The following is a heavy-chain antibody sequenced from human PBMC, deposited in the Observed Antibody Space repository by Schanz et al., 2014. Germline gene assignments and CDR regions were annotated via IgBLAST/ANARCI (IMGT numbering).Heavy chain of an antibody. CDR3: ARDGGRDGYNLAFDV. J-gene: IGHJ3*01. V-gene: IGHV3-53*01. D-gene: IGHD5-12*01. CDR2: MYINSGST. CDR1: GFTVNTHY. Sequence: EVQLVESGGGLIQPGGSLRLSCAVSGFTVNTHYMSWVRQAPGKGLEWISSMYINSGSTQYADSVKGRFIISRDSSKNTRFLQMNSLRAEDTAVFFCARDGGRDGYNLAFDVWGQGTLVTVSS.